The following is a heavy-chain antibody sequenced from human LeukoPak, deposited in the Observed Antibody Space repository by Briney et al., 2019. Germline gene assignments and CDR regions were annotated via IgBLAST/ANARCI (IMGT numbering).Heavy chain of an antibody. V-gene: IGHV4-59*01. CDR2: IYYSGST. Sequence: SETLSLTCTVSGGSTSSYYWSWIRQPPGKGLEWIGYIYYSGSTNYNPSLKSRVTISVDTSKNQFSLKLSSVTAADTAVYYCARHQLRGFLDDNWGQGTLVTVSS. D-gene: IGHD3-10*01. CDR1: GGSTSSYY. CDR3: ARHQLRGFLDDN. J-gene: IGHJ4*02.